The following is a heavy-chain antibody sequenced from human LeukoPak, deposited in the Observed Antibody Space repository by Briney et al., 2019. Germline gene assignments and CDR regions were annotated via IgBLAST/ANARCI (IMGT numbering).Heavy chain of an antibody. CDR2: MNPNSGNT. D-gene: IGHD1-14*01. J-gene: IGHJ4*02. V-gene: IGHV1-8*01. CDR1: GYTFTAYD. CDR3: ARGIRNRLYSGS. Sequence: GASVKVSCKASGYTFTAYDVTWVRQATGQGLEWMGWMNPNSGNTGFAPNFRGRVTLTSDTSINTAYMELSSLRSEDTAVYYCARGIRNRLYSGSWGQGILITVSS.